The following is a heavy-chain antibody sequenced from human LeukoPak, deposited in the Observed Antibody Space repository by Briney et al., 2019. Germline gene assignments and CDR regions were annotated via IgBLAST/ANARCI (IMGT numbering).Heavy chain of an antibody. J-gene: IGHJ6*03. V-gene: IGHV4-39*07. CDR2: IYYSGST. Sequence: SETLSLTCTVSGGSISSNSYYWGWIRQPPGKGLEWIGSIYYSGSTYYNPSLKSRVTISVDTSKNQFSLKLSSVTAADTAVYYCARSYYDILAGYYNDYYYMDVWGKGTTVTISS. CDR1: GGSISSNSYY. D-gene: IGHD3-9*01. CDR3: ARSYYDILAGYYNDYYYMDV.